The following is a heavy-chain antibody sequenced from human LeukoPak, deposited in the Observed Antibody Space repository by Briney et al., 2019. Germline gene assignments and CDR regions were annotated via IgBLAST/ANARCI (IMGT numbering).Heavy chain of an antibody. CDR1: GFSFRDFW. CDR3: ARFGYSGWNLEY. V-gene: IGHV3-7*01. CDR2: INQGGSVK. Sequence: PGGSLRLSCAASGFSFRDFWMTWVRQAPAKGLAWVAHINQGGSVKYYVHSLKGRFTISRDDAESSLYVQMNSLRDEDTAVYYCARFGYSGWNLEYWGQGTLVTVSS. D-gene: IGHD5-12*01. J-gene: IGHJ4*02.